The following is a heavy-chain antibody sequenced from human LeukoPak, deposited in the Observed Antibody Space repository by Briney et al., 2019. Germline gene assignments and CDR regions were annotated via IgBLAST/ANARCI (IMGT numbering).Heavy chain of an antibody. CDR1: GYSFTSYW. CDR3: ARGAGLWIQLWNSVGFDY. CDR2: IYPGDSHT. V-gene: IGHV5-51*01. Sequence: GESLKISCKGAGYSFTSYWIGWVRQMPGKGLEWMGVIYPGDSHTRYSPSFQGQGTISADKSISTAYLQWSSLKASDTAMYYCARGAGLWIQLWNSVGFDYWGQGTLVTVSS. J-gene: IGHJ4*02. D-gene: IGHD5-18*01.